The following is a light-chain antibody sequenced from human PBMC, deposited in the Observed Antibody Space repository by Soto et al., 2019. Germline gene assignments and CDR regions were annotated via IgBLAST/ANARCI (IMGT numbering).Light chain of an antibody. Sequence: QSVLTQPPSVSGAPGQRVTISCTGSSSNIGAGYDVHWYQHLPGTAPKVLIHDSSNRPSGVPDRFSGFKSGTSASLAITGLQAEDEADYYCQSYDNSLSGYVFGTGTKLTVL. CDR1: SSNIGAGYD. J-gene: IGLJ1*01. V-gene: IGLV1-40*01. CDR3: QSYDNSLSGYV. CDR2: DSS.